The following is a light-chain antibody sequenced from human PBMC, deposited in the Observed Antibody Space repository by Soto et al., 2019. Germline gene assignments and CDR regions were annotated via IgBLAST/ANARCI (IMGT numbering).Light chain of an antibody. CDR1: NSDVGSYDL. V-gene: IGLV2-23*02. CDR3: CSYAGGSTYVL. CDR2: EVN. J-gene: IGLJ3*02. Sequence: QSVLTQPASVSGSPGQSITISCTGTNSDVGSYDLVSWYQQHPGKAPKLMIFEVNKRPSGVSNRFSGSKSGNTASLTISGLQAEYESDYYCCSYAGGSTYVLFGGGTKLTVL.